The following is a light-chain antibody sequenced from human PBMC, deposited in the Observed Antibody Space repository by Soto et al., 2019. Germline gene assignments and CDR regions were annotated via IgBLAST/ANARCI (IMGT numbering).Light chain of an antibody. CDR1: QSISGY. J-gene: IGKJ5*01. CDR2: AAS. CDR3: QQSYSTPIT. V-gene: IGKV1-39*01. Sequence: DIQMTQSQASLSGSVRDRVTITCRASQSISGYLNWYQQKPGKAPNLLIYAASSLQSGVPSRFSGSGSGTDFTLTINSLHPEDFATYYCQQSYSTPITFGQGTRLEIK.